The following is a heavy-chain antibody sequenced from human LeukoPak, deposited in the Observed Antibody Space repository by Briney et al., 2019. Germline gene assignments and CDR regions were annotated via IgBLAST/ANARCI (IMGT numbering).Heavy chain of an antibody. CDR3: ARAGAVPAGYNWFDP. J-gene: IGHJ5*02. D-gene: IGHD2-2*01. V-gene: IGHV1-69*13. Sequence: ASVKVSCKASGGTFSSYAISRVRQAPGQGLEWMGGIIPIFGTANYAQKFQGRVTITADESTSTAYMELSSLRSEDTAVYYCARAGAVPAGYNWFDPWGQGTLVTVSS. CDR1: GGTFSSYA. CDR2: IIPIFGTA.